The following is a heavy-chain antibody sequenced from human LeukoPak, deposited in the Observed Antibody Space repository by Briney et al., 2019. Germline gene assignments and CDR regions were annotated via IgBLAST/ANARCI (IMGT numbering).Heavy chain of an antibody. CDR2: IIPIFSTA. Sequence: ASVKVSCKASGGTFSSYAISWVRQAPGQGLEWMGGIIPIFSTANYAQKFQGRVTITTDESTSTAYMELSSLRSEDTAVYYCARDLGMYSSSSRGWFDPWGQGTLVTVSS. CDR3: ARDLGMYSSSSRGWFDP. CDR1: GGTFSSYA. J-gene: IGHJ5*02. D-gene: IGHD6-6*01. V-gene: IGHV1-69*05.